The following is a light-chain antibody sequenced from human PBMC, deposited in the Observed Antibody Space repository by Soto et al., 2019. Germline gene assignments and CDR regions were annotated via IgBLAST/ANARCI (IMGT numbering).Light chain of an antibody. V-gene: IGKV1-5*03. J-gene: IGKJ4*01. CDR1: QSISSW. Sequence: DIQMTQSPSTLSASVGDRATITCRASQSISSWLAWYQQKPGKAPILLIYKASSLESGVPSRIGGSGSATAFTLTTSSLQTDDFATYYCQQYNSYPLTFGGGTKVEIK. CDR3: QQYNSYPLT. CDR2: KAS.